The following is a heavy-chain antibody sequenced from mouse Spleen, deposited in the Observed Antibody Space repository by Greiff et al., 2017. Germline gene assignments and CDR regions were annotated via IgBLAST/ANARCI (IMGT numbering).Heavy chain of an antibody. Sequence: EVKLMESGGGLVKPGGSLKLSCAASGFTFSDYGMHWVRQAPEKGLEWVAYISSGSSTIYYADTVKGRFTISRDNAKNTLFLQMTSLRSEDTAMYYCARDYDGSSAWFAYWGQGTLVTVSA. CDR1: GFTFSDYG. D-gene: IGHD1-1*01. V-gene: IGHV5-17*01. CDR3: ARDYDGSSAWFAY. CDR2: ISSGSSTI. J-gene: IGHJ3*01.